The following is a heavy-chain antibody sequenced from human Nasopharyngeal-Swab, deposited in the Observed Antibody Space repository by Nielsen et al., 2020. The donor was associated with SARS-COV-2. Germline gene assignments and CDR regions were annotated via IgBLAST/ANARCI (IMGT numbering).Heavy chain of an antibody. CDR3: ARDSPASSGDY. V-gene: IGHV1-2*06. D-gene: IGHD3-22*01. J-gene: IGHJ4*02. CDR2: IGTNSGGT. Sequence: ASVKVSCKASGYTFTAFSIHWVRQSPGQGLEWVGRIGTNSGGTLYAQRFRGRVTMTRDTSVATAYMELSDLRSDDTAVYYCARDSPASSGDYWGQGTLVTVSS. CDR1: GYTFTAFS.